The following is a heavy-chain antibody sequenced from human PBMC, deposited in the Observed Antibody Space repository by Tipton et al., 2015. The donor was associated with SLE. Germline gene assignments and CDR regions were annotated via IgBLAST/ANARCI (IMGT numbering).Heavy chain of an antibody. Sequence: SLRLSCAASGFTFSDYYMSWIRQAPGKGLEWVSYISSSGSTIYYADSVKGRFTISRDNANNSLYLQMNSLRAEDTAVYYCARSGSYPFYYYYMDVWGKGTTVTVSS. V-gene: IGHV3-11*01. CDR2: ISSSGSTI. CDR3: ARSGSYPFYYYYMDV. CDR1: GFTFSDYY. J-gene: IGHJ6*03. D-gene: IGHD1-26*01.